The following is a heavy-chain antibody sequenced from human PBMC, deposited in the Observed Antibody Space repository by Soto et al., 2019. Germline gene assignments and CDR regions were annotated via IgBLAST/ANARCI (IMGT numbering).Heavy chain of an antibody. CDR2: TSYDGSNK. J-gene: IGHJ1*01. Sequence: QVQLVESGGGVVQPGTSLRLSCVGSGFTFSSYVIHWFRQAPGKGLEWVALTSYDGSNKDYADSVKGRFTISRDNSRNTGDLQMDSLRREDTAVYCWAPWGTTGRLDGWGHGTLVSVSS. CDR1: GFTFSSYV. V-gene: IGHV3-33*05. CDR3: APWGTTGRLDG. D-gene: IGHD3-10*01.